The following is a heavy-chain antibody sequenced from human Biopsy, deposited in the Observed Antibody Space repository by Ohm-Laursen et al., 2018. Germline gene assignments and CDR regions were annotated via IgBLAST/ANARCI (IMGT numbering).Heavy chain of an antibody. Sequence: SLRLSCTASGFSFSSYGMHWVRQAPGKGLVWVAVISDDGRNKYYVDSVKGRFTISRDNSKNTLYLQMNNLRAEDTAVFYCAKDLRNNNWGVENWGQGSLVTVSS. CDR1: GFSFSSYG. J-gene: IGHJ4*02. CDR3: AKDLRNNNWGVEN. D-gene: IGHD7-27*01. V-gene: IGHV3-30*18. CDR2: ISDDGRNK.